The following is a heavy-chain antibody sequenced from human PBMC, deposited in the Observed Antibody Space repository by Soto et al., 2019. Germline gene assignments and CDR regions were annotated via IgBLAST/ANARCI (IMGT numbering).Heavy chain of an antibody. CDR2: IIPIFGTA. Sequence: ASLKVSCKTSGGTFSSYAISWVRQAPGQGLEWMGGIIPIFGTANYAQKFQGRVTITADESTSTAYMELSSLRSEDTAVYYCARETYYYDSSGYVPPNYYGMDVWGQGTTVTVSS. D-gene: IGHD3-22*01. J-gene: IGHJ6*02. CDR3: ARETYYYDSSGYVPPNYYGMDV. CDR1: GGTFSSYA. V-gene: IGHV1-69*13.